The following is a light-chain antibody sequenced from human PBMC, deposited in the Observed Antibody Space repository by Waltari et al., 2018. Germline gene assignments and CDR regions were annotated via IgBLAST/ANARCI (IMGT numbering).Light chain of an antibody. J-gene: IGKJ1*01. CDR2: PAS. V-gene: IGKV1-39*01. CDR3: QPSYSTLWT. CDR1: QSISSY. Sequence: DIQMTQSPSSLSASVGDRVTITCRASQSISSYLNWYQQKPGKAPKLLIYPASSLQSGIPSRFSGSGSGTDFTLTISSLQPEDFATYYCQPSYSTLWTFGQGTKVEIK.